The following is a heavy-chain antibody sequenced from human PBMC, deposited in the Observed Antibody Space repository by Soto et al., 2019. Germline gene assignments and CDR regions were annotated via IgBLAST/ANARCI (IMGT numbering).Heavy chain of an antibody. CDR3: AKEYEYSSGWERIDY. J-gene: IGHJ4*02. CDR2: ISGSGVST. CDR1: GFTFSSYA. V-gene: IGHV3-23*01. D-gene: IGHD6-19*01. Sequence: GGSLRLSCAASGFTFSSYAMSWVRQAPGKGLEWVSAISGSGVSTYYADSVKGRFTISRDNSKNTLYLQMNSLRAEDTAVYYCAKEYEYSSGWERIDYWGQGTLVTVAS.